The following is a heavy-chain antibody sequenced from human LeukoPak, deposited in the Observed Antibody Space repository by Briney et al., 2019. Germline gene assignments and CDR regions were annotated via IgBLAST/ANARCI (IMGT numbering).Heavy chain of an antibody. D-gene: IGHD3-10*01. CDR3: ARDLGYYGSGSYPTPL. V-gene: IGHV3-48*04. J-gene: IGHJ4*02. Sequence: GGSLRLSCAASGFTFSSYSMNWVRQAPGKGLEWVSYISSSSSTIYYADSVKGRFTISRDNAKNSLYLQMNSLRAEDTAVYYCARDLGYYGSGSYPTPLWGQGTLVTVSS. CDR2: ISSSSSTI. CDR1: GFTFSSYS.